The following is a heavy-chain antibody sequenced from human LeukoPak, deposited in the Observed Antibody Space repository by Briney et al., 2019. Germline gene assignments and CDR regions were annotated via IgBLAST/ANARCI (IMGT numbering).Heavy chain of an antibody. Sequence: SETLSLTCAVYGGSFSGYYWSWIRQPPGKGLEWIGEINHSGSTNYNPSLKSRVTISVDTSKNQFSLKLSSVTAADAAVYYCARGSGWYFYWGQGTLVTVSS. CDR2: INHSGST. J-gene: IGHJ4*02. D-gene: IGHD6-19*01. V-gene: IGHV4-34*01. CDR3: ARGSGWYFY. CDR1: GGSFSGYY.